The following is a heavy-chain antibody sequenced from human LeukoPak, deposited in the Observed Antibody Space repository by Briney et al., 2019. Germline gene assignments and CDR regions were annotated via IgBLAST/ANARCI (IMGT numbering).Heavy chain of an antibody. CDR2: IYYSGST. CDR3: DLTTSGYYAPSVDY. CDR1: GCTISSSSYY. J-gene: IGHJ4*02. V-gene: IGHV4-39*01. D-gene: IGHD3-3*01. Sequence: SETLSLTCTVSGCTISSSSYYWGWIRHPPGKGLEWIGSIYYSGSTYYNPSIKSRITISVDTSKNQSSLKLSSVTAADTAVYYCDLTTSGYYAPSVDYWGQGTLATVSS.